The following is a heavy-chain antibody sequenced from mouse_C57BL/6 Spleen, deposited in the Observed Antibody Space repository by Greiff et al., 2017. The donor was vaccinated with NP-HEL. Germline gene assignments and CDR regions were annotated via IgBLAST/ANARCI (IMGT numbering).Heavy chain of an antibody. CDR2: IDPSDSYT. D-gene: IGHD2-5*01. CDR3: ARLRTSNGYFDV. J-gene: IGHJ1*03. CDR1: GYTFTSYW. V-gene: IGHV1-69*01. Sequence: QVQLQQPGAELVMPGASVKLSCKASGYTFTSYWMHWVKQRPGQGLEWIGEIDPSDSYTNYNQKFKGKSTLTVDKSSSTAYMQLSSLTSEDSAVYYCARLRTSNGYFDVWGTGTTVTVSS.